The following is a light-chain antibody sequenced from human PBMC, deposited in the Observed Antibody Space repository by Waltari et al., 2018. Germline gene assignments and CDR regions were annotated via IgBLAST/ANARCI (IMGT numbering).Light chain of an antibody. CDR3: LQDYNYPRT. Sequence: AIQMTQSPSSLSASVGDGVTITCRASQGIRNDLGWYQQKPGKAPELLIYAASTLQSGVPSRFSGSGSGTDFTLTISSLQPEDFATYYCLQDYNYPRTFGQGTKVEIK. CDR2: AAS. CDR1: QGIRND. J-gene: IGKJ1*01. V-gene: IGKV1-6*01.